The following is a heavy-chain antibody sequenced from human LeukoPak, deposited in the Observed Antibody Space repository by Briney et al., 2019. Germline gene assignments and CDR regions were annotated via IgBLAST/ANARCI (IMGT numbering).Heavy chain of an antibody. Sequence: PSETLSLTCTVSGGSISSPNSYWGWIRQPPGKGLEGIGSIFYDGTTYYNPSLNSRVTISVDTSKSQFSLTLRSVTAADTAVYYCARRVVAGTTVDFWGQGNLVTVSS. V-gene: IGHV4-39*01. J-gene: IGHJ4*02. D-gene: IGHD6-19*01. CDR1: GGSISSPNSY. CDR3: ARRVVAGTTVDF. CDR2: IFYDGTT.